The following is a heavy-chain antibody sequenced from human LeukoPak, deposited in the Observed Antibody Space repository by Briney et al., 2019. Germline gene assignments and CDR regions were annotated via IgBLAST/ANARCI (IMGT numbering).Heavy chain of an antibody. Sequence: GRSPRLSCAASGFTFSSYAMHWVRQAPGKGLEWVAVISYDGSNKYYADSVKGRFTISRDNSKNTLYLQMNSLRAEDTAVYYCARDGPTYYYDSSGFSWGQGTLVTASS. CDR2: ISYDGSNK. V-gene: IGHV3-30-3*01. D-gene: IGHD3-22*01. CDR1: GFTFSSYA. J-gene: IGHJ4*02. CDR3: ARDGPTYYYDSSGFS.